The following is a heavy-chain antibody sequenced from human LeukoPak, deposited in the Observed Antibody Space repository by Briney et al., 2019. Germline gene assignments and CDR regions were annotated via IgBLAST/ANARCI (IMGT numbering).Heavy chain of an antibody. V-gene: IGHV4-59*01. D-gene: IGHD5-24*01. CDR3: AAFGDGYNIDY. J-gene: IGHJ4*02. Sequence: SETLSLTCTVSGGSISSDYWSWIRQPPGKGLEWIAYMSYSGSTNYNPSLKSRVTISVDTSKNQSSLKLSSVTAADTAVYYCAAFGDGYNIDYWGQGTLVTVSS. CDR1: GGSISSDY. CDR2: MSYSGST.